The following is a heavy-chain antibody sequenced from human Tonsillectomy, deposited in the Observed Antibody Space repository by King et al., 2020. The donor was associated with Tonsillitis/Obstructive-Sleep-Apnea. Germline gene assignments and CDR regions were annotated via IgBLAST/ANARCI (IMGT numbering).Heavy chain of an antibody. V-gene: IGHV5-51*01. Sequence: QLVQSGAEAKKPRESLKISCKGSGYSFSSYWIAWLRQMPGKGLEWMGIIYPDDSDTRYSPSFQGQVTISADKSISTAYLQWSSLKASDTAMYYCASRTVTGSFFDYWGQGTLVTVSS. CDR1: GYSFSSYW. CDR3: ASRTVTGSFFDY. D-gene: IGHD7-27*01. CDR2: IYPDDSDT. J-gene: IGHJ4*02.